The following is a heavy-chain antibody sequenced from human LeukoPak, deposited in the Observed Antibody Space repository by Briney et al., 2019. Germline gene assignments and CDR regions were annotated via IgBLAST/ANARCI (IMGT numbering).Heavy chain of an antibody. D-gene: IGHD1-1*01. CDR2: ISSSGSTI. V-gene: IGHV3-48*03. J-gene: IGHJ4*02. CDR1: GFTFSSYE. Sequence: RSGGSLRLSCAASGFTFSSYEMNWVRQAPGKGLEWVSYISSSGSTIYYAESVKGRFTISRDNSKNTLSLQMNSLRVEDTAVYYCARCTTGRTFGSLREIKRSREIDYWGQGTLVTVSS. CDR3: ARCTTGRTFGSLREIKRSREIDY.